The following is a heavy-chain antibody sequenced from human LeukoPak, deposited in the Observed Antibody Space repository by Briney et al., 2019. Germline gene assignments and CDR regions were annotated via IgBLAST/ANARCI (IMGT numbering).Heavy chain of an antibody. CDR2: INHSGSA. Sequence: SETLSLTCAVSGGSFSGYYWTWIRQPPGKGLEWIGEINHSGSANYNPSLKSRVTISLDTSKNQFSLKLSSVTAADTAVYYCARGTLYRGGYYPYYYYGMDVWGQGTTVTVSS. CDR1: GGSFSGYY. CDR3: ARGTLYRGGYYPYYYYGMDV. V-gene: IGHV4-34*01. J-gene: IGHJ6*02. D-gene: IGHD3-22*01.